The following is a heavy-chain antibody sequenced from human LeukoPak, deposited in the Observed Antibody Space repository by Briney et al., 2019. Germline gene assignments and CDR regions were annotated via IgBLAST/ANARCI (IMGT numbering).Heavy chain of an antibody. D-gene: IGHD5-12*01. CDR3: AREMATIRVQNWFDP. Sequence: GGSLRLSCAASGFTFSSYWMSWVRQAPGKGLEWVANIKQDGSEKYYVDSVKGRFTISRDNAKNSLYLQMNSLRAEDTAVYYCAREMATIRVQNWFDPWGQGTLVTVSS. CDR2: IKQDGSEK. V-gene: IGHV3-7*01. CDR1: GFTFSSYW. J-gene: IGHJ5*02.